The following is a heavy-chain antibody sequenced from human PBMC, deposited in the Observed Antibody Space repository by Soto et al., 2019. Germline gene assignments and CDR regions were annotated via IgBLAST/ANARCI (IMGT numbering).Heavy chain of an antibody. CDR1: GFTFSSYS. CDR3: AKGGYSSPFDN. D-gene: IGHD6-13*01. CDR2: IRASGGST. J-gene: IGHJ4*02. Sequence: EVQLLESGGGLVQPGGSLRLSCVASGFTFSSYSMTWVRQAPGKGLECVSNIRASGGSTYYADSVKGRFTISRDNSKNTVYLQMDSLRPEDTAVYHCAKGGYSSPFDNWGQGTLVTVSS. V-gene: IGHV3-23*01.